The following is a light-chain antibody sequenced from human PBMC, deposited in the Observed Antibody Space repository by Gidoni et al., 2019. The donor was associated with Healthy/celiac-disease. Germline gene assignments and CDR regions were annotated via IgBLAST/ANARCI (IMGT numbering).Light chain of an antibody. CDR1: RSNIGAGYD. Sequence: QSVLTQPPSVSGAPGQRVTISCTGSRSNIGAGYDVHWYQQLPGTAPKLLIYGNSNRPSGVPDRCSGSKSGTSASLAITGLQAEDEADYYCQAYDSSLSGVVFGGGTKLT. CDR2: GNS. V-gene: IGLV1-40*01. CDR3: QAYDSSLSGVV. J-gene: IGLJ2*01.